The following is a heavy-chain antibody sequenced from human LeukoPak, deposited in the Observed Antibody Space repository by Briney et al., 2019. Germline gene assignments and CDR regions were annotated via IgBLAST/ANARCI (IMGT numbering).Heavy chain of an antibody. CDR3: ARTYSSWFRN. Sequence: GGSLRLSCAASGFTFSSYAMNWVRQAPGKGLEWVSYISSSGSTIYYADSVKGRFTISRDNAKNSLYLQMNSLRAEDTAVYYCARTYSSWFRNGGQGTLVTVSS. J-gene: IGHJ4*02. CDR1: GFTFSSYA. CDR2: ISSSGSTI. D-gene: IGHD6-13*01. V-gene: IGHV3-48*03.